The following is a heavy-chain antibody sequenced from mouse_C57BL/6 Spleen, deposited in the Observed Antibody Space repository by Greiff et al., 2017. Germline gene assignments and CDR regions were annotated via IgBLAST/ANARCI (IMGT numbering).Heavy chain of an antibody. CDR3: ARKEYDAEEGYFDG. CDR1: GYTFTSYW. J-gene: IGHJ1*03. D-gene: IGHD2-12*01. CDR2: IYPGSGST. V-gene: IGHV1-55*01. Sequence: QVQLQQPGAELVKPGASVKMSCKASGYTFTSYWITWVKQKPGQGLEWIGDIYPGSGSTNYNEKFKSKATLTVDTSSSTAYMQLSSLTSEDSAVYYCARKEYDAEEGYFDGWGTGTTVTVSS.